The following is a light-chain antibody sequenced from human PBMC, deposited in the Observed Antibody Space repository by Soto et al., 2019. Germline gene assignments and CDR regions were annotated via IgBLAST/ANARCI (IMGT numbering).Light chain of an antibody. CDR1: QGIRNY. J-gene: IGKJ3*01. CDR3: QKYNSASFT. V-gene: IGKV1-27*01. Sequence: DIQMTQSPSSLSASVGDRVTITCRASQGIRNYLAWYQQKPGKVPKLLIYAASTLQSGVPSRFSGSGSGTDFTLTICSLLPEDVATYYCQKYNSASFTFGPGTKVDIK. CDR2: AAS.